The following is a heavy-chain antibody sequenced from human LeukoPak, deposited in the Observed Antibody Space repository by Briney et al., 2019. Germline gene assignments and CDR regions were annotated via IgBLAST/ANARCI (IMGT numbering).Heavy chain of an antibody. J-gene: IGHJ5*02. CDR2: INHSGST. CDR3: ARRSGYSSGWYAVTYNWFDP. Sequence: PGGSLRLSCAASGFTFNNYAMSWIRQPPGKGLEWIGEINHSGSTNYNPSLKSRVTISVDTSKNQFSLKLSSVTAADTAVYYCARRSGYSSGWYAVTYNWFDPWGQGTLVTVSS. CDR1: GFTFNNYA. V-gene: IGHV4-34*08. D-gene: IGHD6-19*01.